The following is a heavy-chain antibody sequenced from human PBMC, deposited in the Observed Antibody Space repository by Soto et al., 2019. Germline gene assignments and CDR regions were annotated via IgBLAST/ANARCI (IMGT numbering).Heavy chain of an antibody. CDR2: ISSSSSYI. D-gene: IGHD5-18*01. CDR3: ARDQPGYSYGYGLGY. J-gene: IGHJ4*02. V-gene: IGHV3-21*01. Sequence: EVQLVESGGGLVKPGGSLRLSCAASGFTFSSYSMNWVRQAPGKGLEWVSSISSSSSYIYYADSVKGRFTISRDNAKNSLYLQMNSLRHEDTPVYYCARDQPGYSYGYGLGYWGQGTLGTVSS. CDR1: GFTFSSYS.